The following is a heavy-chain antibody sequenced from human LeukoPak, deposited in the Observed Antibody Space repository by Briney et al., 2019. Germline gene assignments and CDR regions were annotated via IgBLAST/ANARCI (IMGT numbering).Heavy chain of an antibody. J-gene: IGHJ6*04. V-gene: IGHV3-23*01. CDR2: IHDIGGGT. CDR1: GFTFTNYA. CDR3: ATRYCSIAACRASSYKCMDV. Sequence: GGSLRLSCVVSGFTFTNYALIWVRQAPERGLEWVSAIHDIGGGTFYADSVKGRFTISRDNSKNTLYLQMNSLRAEDTAVYYCATRYCSIAACRASSYKCMDVWGKGTTVTVST. D-gene: IGHD2-2*01.